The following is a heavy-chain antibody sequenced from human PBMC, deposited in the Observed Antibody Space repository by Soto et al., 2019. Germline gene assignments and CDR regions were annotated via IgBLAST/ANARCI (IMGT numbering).Heavy chain of an antibody. V-gene: IGHV6-1*01. D-gene: IGHD6-19*01. J-gene: IGHJ6*02. CDR2: TYYRSKWYN. CDR3: SRDRAESGTYYYGMDA. Sequence: QTLSLTCAISGDSVSSNSGAWNWIRQSPSRGLEWLGRTYYRSKWYNDYAVSVKGRITINPDTSKNQFSLQLKSVTPEDTAAYHCSRDRAESGTYYYGMDAWGQGARVTVSS. CDR1: GDSVSSNSGA.